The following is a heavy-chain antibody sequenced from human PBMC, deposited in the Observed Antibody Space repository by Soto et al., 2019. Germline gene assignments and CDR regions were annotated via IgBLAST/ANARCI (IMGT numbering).Heavy chain of an antibody. V-gene: IGHV3-23*01. J-gene: IGHJ3*02. D-gene: IGHD3-22*01. CDR1: GFTFSSYA. CDR3: VKGPHDCYDSSGYPNSFDI. Sequence: EVQLLESGGGLVQPGGSLRLSCAASGFTFSSYAMSWVRQAPGKGLEWVSAISGSGGSTYYADSVKGQFTISRDNSKNTVYLQMNSLRAEDTAVYYCVKGPHDCYDSSGYPNSFDIWGQGTMVTVS. CDR2: ISGSGGST.